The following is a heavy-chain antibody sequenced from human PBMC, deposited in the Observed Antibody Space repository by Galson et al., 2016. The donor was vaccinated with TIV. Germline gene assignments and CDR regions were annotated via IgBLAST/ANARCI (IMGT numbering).Heavy chain of an antibody. CDR1: AFTFSNFA. D-gene: IGHD3-10*01. CDR3: AKAHMGADYYGSGSLGY. V-gene: IGHV3-23*01. CDR2: ISGRGDRT. J-gene: IGHJ4*02. Sequence: SLRLSCAVSAFTFSNFAMSWVRQAPGKGLEWVSAISGRGDRTYYADSVKGRFTISRDNSKNTLYLQMNSLRVDDTAVYYCAKAHMGADYYGSGSLGYWGQGTLVTVSS.